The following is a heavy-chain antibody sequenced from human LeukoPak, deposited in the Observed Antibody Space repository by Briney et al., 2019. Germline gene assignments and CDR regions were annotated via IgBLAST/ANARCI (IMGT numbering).Heavy chain of an antibody. CDR2: IRYDGSNK. CDR3: AKDNSGSYYGAYYYYMDV. Sequence: PGGSLRLSCAASGFTFSSYGMHWVRQAPGKGLEWVAFIRYDGSNKYYADSVKGRFTISRDNSKNTLYLQMNSLRAEDTAVYYCAKDNSGSYYGAYYYYMDVWGQGTTVTVSS. CDR1: GFTFSSYG. V-gene: IGHV3-30*02. J-gene: IGHJ6*03. D-gene: IGHD1-26*01.